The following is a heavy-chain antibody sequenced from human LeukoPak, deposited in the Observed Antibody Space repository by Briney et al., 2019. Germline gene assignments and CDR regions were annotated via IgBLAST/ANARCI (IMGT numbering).Heavy chain of an antibody. J-gene: IGHJ1*01. Sequence: SGPTLVKPTQTLTLTCTLSGFSLNTSGVGVGWIRQPPGKALEWLALIYWDDDKRYSPSLKSRFTITKDTSKNQVVLTMTNMDPVDTATYYCAHSFSSSQRLKFKHFQHWGRAPWSPSPQ. CDR2: IYWDDDK. D-gene: IGHD6-13*01. CDR1: GFSLNTSGVG. CDR3: AHSFSSSQRLKFKHFQH. V-gene: IGHV2-5*02.